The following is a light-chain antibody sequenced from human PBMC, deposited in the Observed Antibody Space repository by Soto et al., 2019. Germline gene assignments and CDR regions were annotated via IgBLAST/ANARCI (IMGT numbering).Light chain of an antibody. V-gene: IGKV1-12*01. CDR1: QTINSW. Sequence: DIQMTQSPSSVSASVGDRVTITCRASQTINSWLAWFQQRPGKAPKLLIYGASTLYSGVPSRFSVSGSGTDFTLTISSLQPEDFATYYCQQANSFPRLTFGGGTKVEMK. CDR3: QQANSFPRLT. J-gene: IGKJ4*01. CDR2: GAS.